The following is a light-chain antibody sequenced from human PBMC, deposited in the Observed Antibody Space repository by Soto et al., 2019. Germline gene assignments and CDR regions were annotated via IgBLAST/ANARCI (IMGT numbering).Light chain of an antibody. CDR3: QQSLGIPYT. Sequence: DIQMTQSPSALSASVGDRVTITCRASQTISTSLNWYQQKPGKAPKLLIYAASTLQSGVPSRFGGCGSGTDFTLTISNLQPEDFATYYCQQSLGIPYTFGQGTRLEIK. CDR2: AAS. CDR1: QTISTS. J-gene: IGKJ2*01. V-gene: IGKV1-39*01.